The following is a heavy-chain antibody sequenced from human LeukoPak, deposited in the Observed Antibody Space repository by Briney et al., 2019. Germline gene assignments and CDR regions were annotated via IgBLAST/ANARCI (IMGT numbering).Heavy chain of an antibody. J-gene: IGHJ5*02. D-gene: IGHD2-2*01. Sequence: SVTLSLTCTVSGDSISSYYWSWIRQPPGKGLEWIGYIYYSGSTNYNPSLKSRVTISVDTSKNQFSLKLSSVTAADTAVYYCARRRGTSFDPWGQGTLVTVSS. V-gene: IGHV4-59*08. CDR2: IYYSGST. CDR3: ARRRGTSFDP. CDR1: GDSISSYY.